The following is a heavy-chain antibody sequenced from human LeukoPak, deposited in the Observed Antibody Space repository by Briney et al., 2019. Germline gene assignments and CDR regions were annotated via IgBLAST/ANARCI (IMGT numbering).Heavy chain of an antibody. D-gene: IGHD3-22*01. CDR1: GYTFTGYY. CDR2: INPNSGGT. V-gene: IGHV1-2*02. Sequence: ASVEVSCKASGYTFTGYYMHWVRQAPGQGLEWMGWINPNSGGTNYAQKFQGRVTMTRDTSISTAYMELSRLRSDDTAVYYCARSTMIVVVPTYWGQGTLVTVSS. CDR3: ARSTMIVVVPTY. J-gene: IGHJ4*02.